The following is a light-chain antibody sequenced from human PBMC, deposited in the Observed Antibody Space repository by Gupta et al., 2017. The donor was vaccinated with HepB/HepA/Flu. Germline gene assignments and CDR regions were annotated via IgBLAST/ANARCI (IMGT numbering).Light chain of an antibody. V-gene: IGLV1-47*02. Sequence: QYVLTYRPSASANRGQRVTTAYSGTSTNVGRDNVYWYQQLPGTAPKLLIYNDDQRPSGVPDRFSGSKSGTSASLAISGLRSEDEADYYCAAWDNSLSGYVFGTGTWVTVL. CDR2: NDD. J-gene: IGLJ1*01. CDR3: AAWDNSLSGYV. CDR1: STNVGRDN.